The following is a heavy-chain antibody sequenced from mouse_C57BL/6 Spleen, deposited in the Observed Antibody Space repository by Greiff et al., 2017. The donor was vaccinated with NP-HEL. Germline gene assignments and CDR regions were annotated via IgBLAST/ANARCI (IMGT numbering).Heavy chain of an antibody. Sequence: VQLQQSGTVLARPGASVKMSCKTSGYTFTSYWMHWVKQRPGQGLEWIGAIYPGNSDTSYNQKFKGKAKLTAVTSASTAYMELSSLTNEDSAVYCCTGHDGYYGAMDYWGQGTSVTVSS. CDR3: TGHDGYYGAMDY. CDR2: IYPGNSDT. V-gene: IGHV1-5*01. J-gene: IGHJ4*01. CDR1: GYTFTSYW. D-gene: IGHD2-3*01.